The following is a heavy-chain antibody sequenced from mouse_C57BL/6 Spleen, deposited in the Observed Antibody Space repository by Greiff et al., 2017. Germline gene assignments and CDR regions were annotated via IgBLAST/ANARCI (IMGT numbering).Heavy chain of an antibody. CDR1: GYAFSSSW. J-gene: IGHJ3*01. CDR3: ARSGYGYDGGFAY. V-gene: IGHV1-82*01. Sequence: VQLQQSGPELVKPGASVKISCKASGYAFSSSWMNWVKQRPGKGLEWIGRIYPGDGDTNYNGKFKGKATLTADKSSSTAYMQLSSLTSEDSAVYFCARSGYGYDGGFAYWGQGTLVTVSA. D-gene: IGHD2-2*01. CDR2: IYPGDGDT.